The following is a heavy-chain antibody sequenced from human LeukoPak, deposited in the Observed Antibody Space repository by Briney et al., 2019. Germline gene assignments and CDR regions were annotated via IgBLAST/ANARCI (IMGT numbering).Heavy chain of an antibody. D-gene: IGHD3-22*01. CDR1: GGTFSSYA. V-gene: IGHV1-69*06. J-gene: IGHJ4*02. Sequence: SVKVSCKASGGTFSSYAISWVRQAPGQGLEWMGGIIPIFGTANYAQKFQGRVTITADKSTSTAYMELSSLRSEDTAVYYCANDYYDSSGGAFDYWGQGTLVTVSS. CDR3: ANDYYDSSGGAFDY. CDR2: IIPIFGTA.